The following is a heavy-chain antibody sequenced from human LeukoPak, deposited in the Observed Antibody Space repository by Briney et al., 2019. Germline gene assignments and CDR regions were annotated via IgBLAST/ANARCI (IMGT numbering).Heavy chain of an antibody. J-gene: IGHJ4*02. Sequence: SQTLSLTCTVSGGSISSGDYYWSWIRQPPGKGLEWIGYIYYSGSTYYNPSLKSRVTISVDTSKNQFSLKLSSVTAADTAVYYCAREMVMVRGVEPFDYWGQGTLVTVSS. CDR3: AREMVMVRGVEPFDY. D-gene: IGHD3-10*01. V-gene: IGHV4-30-4*08. CDR2: IYYSGST. CDR1: GGSISSGDYY.